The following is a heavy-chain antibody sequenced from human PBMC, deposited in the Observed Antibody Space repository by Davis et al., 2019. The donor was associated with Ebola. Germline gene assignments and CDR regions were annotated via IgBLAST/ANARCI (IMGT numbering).Heavy chain of an antibody. CDR3: ARRYYGSGTYYKDY. CDR2: IKQDGSEK. D-gene: IGHD3-10*01. Sequence: PGGSLRLSCSASGFTFSDYAMTWVRQAPGRGLEWVANIKQDGSEKYYVDSVKGRFTVSRDNAKNSLYLQMNSLRAEDTAVYYCARRYYGSGTYYKDYWGQGTLVTVSS. CDR1: GFTFSDYA. V-gene: IGHV3-7*01. J-gene: IGHJ4*02.